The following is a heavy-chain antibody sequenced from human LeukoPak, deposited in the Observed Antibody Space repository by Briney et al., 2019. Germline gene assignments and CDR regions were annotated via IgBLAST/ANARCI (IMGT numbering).Heavy chain of an antibody. V-gene: IGHV3-23*01. CDR2: LSRGGSTT. CDR3: ARQQRIRHCSEGVCTEGYYFDY. J-gene: IGHJ4*02. CDR1: GFAFNMFA. Sequence: GGSLRLSCAGTGFAFNMFAIDWVRQAPGKGLEWVSGLSRGGSTTNYADSVKGRFTISRGKSQNSVFLQLNSLRPEDTAVYYCARQQRIRHCSEGVCTEGYYFDYWGQGTRVTVSS. D-gene: IGHD2-15*01.